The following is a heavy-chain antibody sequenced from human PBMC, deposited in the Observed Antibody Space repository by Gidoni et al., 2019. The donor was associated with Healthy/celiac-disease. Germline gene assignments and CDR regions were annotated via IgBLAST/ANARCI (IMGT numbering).Heavy chain of an antibody. Sequence: EVQLVESGGGLVKPGGSLRLSCAASGFTFSNAWMNCVRQAPGKGLEWVGRIKSKTDGGTTDYAAPVKGRFTISRDDSKNTLYLQMNSLKTEDTAVYYCTTEGERGYSYGYRSSRDWFDPWGQGTLVTVSS. CDR1: GFTFSNAW. D-gene: IGHD5-18*01. V-gene: IGHV3-15*07. J-gene: IGHJ5*02. CDR2: IKSKTDGGTT. CDR3: TTEGERGYSYGYRSSRDWFDP.